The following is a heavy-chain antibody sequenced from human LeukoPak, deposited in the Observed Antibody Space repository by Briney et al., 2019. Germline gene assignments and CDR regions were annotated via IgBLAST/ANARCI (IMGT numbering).Heavy chain of an antibody. D-gene: IGHD4-11*01. CDR1: GGTFSSYA. CDR3: ARAKAGNSNLDY. J-gene: IGHJ4*02. V-gene: IGHV1-2*02. Sequence: ASVKVSCKASGGTFSSYAISWVRQAPGQGLEWMGWINPNSGGTNYAQKFQGRVAMTRDTSISTAYMELSRLRSDDTAVYYCARAKAGNSNLDYWGQGTLVTVSS. CDR2: INPNSGGT.